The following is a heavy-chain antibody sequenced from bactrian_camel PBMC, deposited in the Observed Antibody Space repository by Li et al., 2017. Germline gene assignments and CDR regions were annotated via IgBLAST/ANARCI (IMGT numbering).Heavy chain of an antibody. J-gene: IGHJ4*01. CDR2: IQHDGKT. V-gene: IGHV3S10*01. Sequence: VQLVESGGGFVQPGGTLRLSCVVSGSTLSTYDMSWLRQAPGKEREGVAVIQHDGKTTYTDSVRGRFTVSQDNSKNTLYLQMNSLKPDDTSMYGCAADVIVGGYCDIGYWPAQWCSFNKAEYKEWGQGTQVTVS. CDR3: AADVIVGGYCDIGYWPAQWCSFNKAEYKE. D-gene: IGHD2*01. CDR1: GSTLSTYD.